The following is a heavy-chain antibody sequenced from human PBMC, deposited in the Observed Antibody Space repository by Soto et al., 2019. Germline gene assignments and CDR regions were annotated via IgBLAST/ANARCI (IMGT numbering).Heavy chain of an antibody. CDR3: TSFEEQWVIGGAYFDS. Sequence: QVQLVQSGAEVKKPGSSVKVSCKASGGSFGTSTISWVRQAPGQGLEWMGGIIPMFRTVNYAQKFQGRVTITADESTSIAYMELNSLRSEDTAVFYCTSFEEQWVIGGAYFDSWGQGTLVTVSS. CDR2: IIPMFRTV. J-gene: IGHJ4*02. D-gene: IGHD2-21*01. V-gene: IGHV1-69*01. CDR1: GGSFGTST.